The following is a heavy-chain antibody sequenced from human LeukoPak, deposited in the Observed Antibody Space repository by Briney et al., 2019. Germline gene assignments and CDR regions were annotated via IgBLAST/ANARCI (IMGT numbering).Heavy chain of an antibody. CDR3: ARNFRQLGNYGSGSYSTDAFDI. J-gene: IGHJ3*02. Sequence: GGSLRLSCAASGFTFSSYAMHWVRQAPGKGLEWVAVISYDGSNKYYADSVKGRFTISRDNSKNTLYLQMNSLRAEDTAVYYCARNFRQLGNYGSGSYSTDAFDIWGQGTMVTVSS. D-gene: IGHD3-10*01. CDR1: GFTFSSYA. CDR2: ISYDGSNK. V-gene: IGHV3-30-3*01.